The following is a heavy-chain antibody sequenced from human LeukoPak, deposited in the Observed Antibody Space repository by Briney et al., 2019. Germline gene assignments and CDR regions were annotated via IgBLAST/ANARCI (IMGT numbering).Heavy chain of an antibody. D-gene: IGHD3-3*01. CDR1: GFTVTSCA. Sequence: GGSLRLSCAASGFTVTSCAMSWVRQAPGKGLEWVSTISNSGYNTWYADSVKGRFTISRDNSKNTLYLQMNSLRADDTAIYYCAKGTVRFLEWSQRGYFDYWGQGILVTVSS. V-gene: IGHV3-23*01. CDR2: ISNSGYNT. J-gene: IGHJ4*02. CDR3: AKGTVRFLEWSQRGYFDY.